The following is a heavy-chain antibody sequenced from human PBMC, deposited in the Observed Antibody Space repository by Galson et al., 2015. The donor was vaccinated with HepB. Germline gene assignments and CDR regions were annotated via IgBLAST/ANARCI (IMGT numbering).Heavy chain of an antibody. J-gene: IGHJ4*02. Sequence: SLRLSCAASGFTFSTYGMHWVRQAPGKGLEWVALISYHGSNKYYADSVKGRFTISRDNPKNTLHLQMNSLRAEDTAVYYCAKHYSGSYSQSDYWGQGTLVTVSS. V-gene: IGHV3-30*18. CDR3: AKHYSGSYSQSDY. D-gene: IGHD1-26*01. CDR1: GFTFSTYG. CDR2: ISYHGSNK.